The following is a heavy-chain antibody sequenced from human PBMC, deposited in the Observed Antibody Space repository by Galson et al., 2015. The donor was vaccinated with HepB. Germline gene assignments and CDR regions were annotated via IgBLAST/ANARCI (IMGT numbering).Heavy chain of an antibody. Sequence: SLRLSCAASGFTLSTYAMHWVRQAPGEGLEWVALISYDGSHKYYADSVKGRFTISRDKPKNTVYLQMNSLRAEDTALYYCASHIYWGQGTLVTVSS. J-gene: IGHJ4*02. CDR2: ISYDGSHK. V-gene: IGHV3-30*04. CDR1: GFTLSTYA. CDR3: ASHIY.